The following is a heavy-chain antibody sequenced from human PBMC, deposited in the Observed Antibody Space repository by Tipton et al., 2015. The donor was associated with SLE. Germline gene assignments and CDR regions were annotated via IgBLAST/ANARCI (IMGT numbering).Heavy chain of an antibody. CDR3: AKDRTYGSGSGMDV. CDR1: GFTFNSYG. CDR2: IFSDETSK. Sequence: QLVQSGGGVVQPGESLRLSCAASGFTFNSYGMQWVRQAPGKGLEWVAMIFSDETSKYYADSVRGRFTVSRDNAKNSLYLQMNSLRAEDTALYYCAKDRTYGSGSGMDVWGQGTTVTVSS. V-gene: IGHV3-30*02. J-gene: IGHJ6*02. D-gene: IGHD3-10*01.